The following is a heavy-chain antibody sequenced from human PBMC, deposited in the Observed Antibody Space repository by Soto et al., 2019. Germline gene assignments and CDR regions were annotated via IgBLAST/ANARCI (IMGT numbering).Heavy chain of an antibody. J-gene: IGHJ2*01. D-gene: IGHD2-15*01. Sequence: GRGLEWVSGINWESGKIVYADSVKGRFTISRDNAKNSLYLQMNSLRAEDTAFFFQAEDGIRDTVSVSAFLLNRSSDL. CDR2: INWESGKI. V-gene: IGHV3-9*01. CDR3: AEDGIRDTVSVSAFLLNRSSDL.